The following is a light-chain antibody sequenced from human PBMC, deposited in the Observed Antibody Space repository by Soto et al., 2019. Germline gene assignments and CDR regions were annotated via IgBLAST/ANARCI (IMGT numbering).Light chain of an antibody. CDR3: QHYHSFPWT. V-gene: IGKV1-5*01. CDR2: DVS. CDR1: QSVSPW. J-gene: IGKJ1*01. Sequence: DIQMTQSPSTLSASVGDGVTITCRASQSVSPWLAWFQQKPGKAPKLLISDVSNLESGFPSRFSAGASGTEFTLTISSLQPDDFASYYCQHYHSFPWTFGQGTTVEVK.